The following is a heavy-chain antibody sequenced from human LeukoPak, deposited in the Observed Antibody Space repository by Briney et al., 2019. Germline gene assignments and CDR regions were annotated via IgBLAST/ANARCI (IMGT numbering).Heavy chain of an antibody. CDR1: GYSFTTYD. J-gene: IGHJ5*02. CDR2: MNPNSGNA. D-gene: IGHD3-22*01. Sequence: ASVKVSCKASGYSFTTYDINWVRQAPGQGLEWMGWMNPNSGNAGYAQKFQGRVTMTRNTSITTAYMELSSLRSEDTAEYYCARIFVDSSGYFYYWFDPWDQGTLVTVSS. V-gene: IGHV1-8*01. CDR3: ARIFVDSSGYFYYWFDP.